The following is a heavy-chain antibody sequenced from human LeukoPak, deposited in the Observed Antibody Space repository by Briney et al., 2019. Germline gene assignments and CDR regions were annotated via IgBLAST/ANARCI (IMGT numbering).Heavy chain of an antibody. V-gene: IGHV1-18*01. Sequence: ASVKVSCKASGYTFTSYGISWVRQAPGQGLEWMGWISAYNGNTNYAQKLQGRVTMTTDTSTSTAYMELRSLRSDDTAVYYCARNRRWELLSPCESDYWGQGTLVTVSS. CDR1: GYTFTSYG. D-gene: IGHD1-26*01. CDR2: ISAYNGNT. CDR3: ARNRRWELLSPCESDY. J-gene: IGHJ4*02.